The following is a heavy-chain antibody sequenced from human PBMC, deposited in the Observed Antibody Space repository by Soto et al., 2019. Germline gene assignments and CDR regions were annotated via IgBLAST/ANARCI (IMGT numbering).Heavy chain of an antibody. Sequence: GGSLRLSCAASGFIFENFGMSWVRQAPGKGLEWISSISGSGFKKYYADSVKGRFTISRDNSKSTVYLELNNLSAEDTAVYHCAKNQGVELVPLATVDWFDPWGQGSAGTGSA. CDR1: GFIFENFG. CDR3: AKNQGVELVPLATVDWFDP. CDR2: ISGSGFKK. D-gene: IGHD1-26*01. V-gene: IGHV3-23*01. J-gene: IGHJ5*02.